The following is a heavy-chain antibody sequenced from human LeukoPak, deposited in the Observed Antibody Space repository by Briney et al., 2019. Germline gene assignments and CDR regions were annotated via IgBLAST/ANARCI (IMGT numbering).Heavy chain of an antibody. CDR1: GFTFSNYQ. Sequence: GGPLRLSCAASGFTFSNYQMNWVRQAPGKGLEGVSYISSSSSTIYYADSVKGRFTISRDNAKNSLYLQMNSLRDEDTAVYYCARDRYSGYDGDFNYWGQGTLVTVSS. D-gene: IGHD5-12*01. V-gene: IGHV3-48*02. CDR3: ARDRYSGYDGDFNY. CDR2: ISSSSSTI. J-gene: IGHJ4*02.